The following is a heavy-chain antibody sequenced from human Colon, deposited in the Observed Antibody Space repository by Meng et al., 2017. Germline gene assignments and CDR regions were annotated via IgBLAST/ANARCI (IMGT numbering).Heavy chain of an antibody. CDR2: ISGSGAST. Sequence: GESLKISCAASGFTFGSYTLTWVRQAPGKGLEWVSTISGSGASTYSADSVKGRFTITRDNSKNTLSLQMNSLRVEDTALYYCTKDLVGATSWGQGTLVTVSS. CDR3: TKDLVGATS. V-gene: IGHV3-23*01. CDR1: GFTFGSYT. J-gene: IGHJ4*02. D-gene: IGHD1-26*01.